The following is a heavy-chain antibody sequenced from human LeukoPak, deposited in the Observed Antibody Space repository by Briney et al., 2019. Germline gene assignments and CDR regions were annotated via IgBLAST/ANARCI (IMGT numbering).Heavy chain of an antibody. J-gene: IGHJ4*02. CDR3: ARAPLVVAATYFDY. CDR2: IYYSGST. V-gene: IGHV4-59*01. Sequence: PSETLSLTCTVSGGSISRYYWSWIRQPPGKGLEWIGYIYYSGSTNYNPSLKSRVTISVDTSKNQFSLKLSSVTAADTAVYYCARAPLVVAATYFDYWGQGTLVTVSS. D-gene: IGHD2-15*01. CDR1: GGSISRYY.